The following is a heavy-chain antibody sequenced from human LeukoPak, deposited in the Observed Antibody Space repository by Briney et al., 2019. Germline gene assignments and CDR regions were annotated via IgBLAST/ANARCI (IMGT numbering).Heavy chain of an antibody. J-gene: IGHJ6*02. V-gene: IGHV3-23*01. Sequence: GGSLRLSCAASGFTFSSYAMSWVRQAPGKGLEWVSAISGSGGSTYYADSVKGRFTISRDNSKNTLYLQMNSLRAEDTAVYYCAKADAVFPPRSVSIAARRYYYYYGMDVWGQGTPVTVSS. CDR3: AKADAVFPPRSVSIAARRYYYYYGMDV. CDR2: ISGSGGST. D-gene: IGHD6-6*01. CDR1: GFTFSSYA.